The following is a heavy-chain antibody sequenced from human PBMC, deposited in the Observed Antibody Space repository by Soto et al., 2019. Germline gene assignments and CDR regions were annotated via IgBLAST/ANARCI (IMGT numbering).Heavy chain of an antibody. CDR1: GGSISTYY. V-gene: IGHV4-59*01. Sequence: SETLSLTCSVSGGSISTYYWSWFRQTPEKGLEWIGYIYYSGSTKYNPSLKSRATISLDKAKNQFSLKLTSLNAADSAVYYCARSRGSGWSFDYWGQGSLVTVS. D-gene: IGHD6-19*01. CDR3: ARSRGSGWSFDY. CDR2: IYYSGST. J-gene: IGHJ4*02.